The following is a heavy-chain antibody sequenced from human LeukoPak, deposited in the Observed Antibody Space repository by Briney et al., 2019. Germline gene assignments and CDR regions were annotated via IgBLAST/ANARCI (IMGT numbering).Heavy chain of an antibody. V-gene: IGHV4-34*01. CDR3: ARDCSGGSCYWVGAFDI. CDR1: GGSFSGYY. Sequence: SETLSLTCAVYGGSFSGYYWSWIRQPPGKGLEWIGEINHSGSTNYNPSLKSRVTISVDTSKNQFSLKLSSVTAADTAVYYCARDCSGGSCYWVGAFDIWGQGTMVTVSS. J-gene: IGHJ3*02. D-gene: IGHD2-15*01. CDR2: INHSGST.